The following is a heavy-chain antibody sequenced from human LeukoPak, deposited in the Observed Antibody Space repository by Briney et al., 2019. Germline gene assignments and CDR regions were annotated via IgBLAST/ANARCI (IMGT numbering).Heavy chain of an antibody. J-gene: IGHJ4*02. D-gene: IGHD3-10*01. Sequence: GGSLRLSCAAPGFTFSSYWMSWVRQAPGKGLEWVANIKQDGSEKYYVDSVKGRFTISRDNAKNSLYPQMNSLRAEDTAVYYCARDIWLQDYWGQGTLVTVSS. V-gene: IGHV3-7*01. CDR3: ARDIWLQDY. CDR1: GFTFSSYW. CDR2: IKQDGSEK.